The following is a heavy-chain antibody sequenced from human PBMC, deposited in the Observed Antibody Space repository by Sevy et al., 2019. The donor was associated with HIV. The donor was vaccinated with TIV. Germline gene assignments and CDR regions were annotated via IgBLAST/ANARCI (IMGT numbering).Heavy chain of an antibody. CDR2: IQYDGSNK. D-gene: IGHD3-16*01. Sequence: GGSLRLSCAASGFSFSSYGMHWVRQAPGKGLEWMSYIQYDGSNKDYADSVKGRFTISRDNSKNTLYLQMNSLRVEDAAVFYWVKEGGGEGGGHWGQGTLVTVSS. CDR1: GFSFSSYG. J-gene: IGHJ4*02. CDR3: VKEGGGEGGGH. V-gene: IGHV3-30*02.